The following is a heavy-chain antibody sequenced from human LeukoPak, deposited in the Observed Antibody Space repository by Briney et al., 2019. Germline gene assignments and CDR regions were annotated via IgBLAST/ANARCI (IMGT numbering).Heavy chain of an antibody. V-gene: IGHV4-39*01. D-gene: IGHD3-10*01. CDR3: ARGAWYYYGSGEGIDY. Sequence: SETLSLTCTVSGGSVSSSRYYWGWIRQPPGKGLEWIGSIYYSGSTYYNPSLKSRVTISVDTSKHQFSLKLSSVTAADMAVYYCARGAWYYYGSGEGIDYWGQGTLVTVSS. CDR1: GGSVSSSRYY. J-gene: IGHJ4*02. CDR2: IYYSGST.